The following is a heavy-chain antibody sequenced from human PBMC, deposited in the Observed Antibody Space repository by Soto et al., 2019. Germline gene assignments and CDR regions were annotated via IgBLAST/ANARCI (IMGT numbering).Heavy chain of an antibody. CDR3: ATPMTTADSFDY. V-gene: IGHV3-73*01. CDR1: GFTFSASA. J-gene: IGHJ4*02. D-gene: IGHD4-17*01. CDR2: IRSRVDNYAT. Sequence: LRLSCAASGFTFSASAIYWVRQASGKGLEWVGRIRSRVDNYATAYAASVKGRFTISRDDSKNTAYLQMNSLKTEDTAVYYCATPMTTADSFDYWGQGTLVTVS.